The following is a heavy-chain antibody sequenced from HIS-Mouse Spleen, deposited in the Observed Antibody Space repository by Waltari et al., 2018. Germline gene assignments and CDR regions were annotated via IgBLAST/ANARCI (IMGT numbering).Heavy chain of an antibody. CDR3: ARKRTASGWFDP. V-gene: IGHV4-39*01. D-gene: IGHD2-21*02. J-gene: IGHJ5*02. Sequence: QLQLQESGPGRVKPSETLPLTGSVSGGAISSSRYFRGWIRQPPGKGLEWIGSIYYSGSTYYNPSLKSRVTISVDTSKNQFSLKLSSVTAADTAVYYCARKRTASGWFDPWGQGTLVTVSS. CDR1: GGAISSSRYF. CDR2: IYYSGST.